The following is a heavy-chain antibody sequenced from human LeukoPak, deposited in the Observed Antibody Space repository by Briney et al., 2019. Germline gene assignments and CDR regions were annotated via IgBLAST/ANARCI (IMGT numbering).Heavy chain of an antibody. CDR2: AHKSGST. J-gene: IGHJ4*02. CDR1: TDSITSNW. Sequence: SETLSLTCAVSTDSITSNWWSWVRQPPGKGLEWIGEAHKSGSTNYYPSLQSRVTISIDKSKNQIALELTSVTAADTAVYYCAKEIVGAPTPGAYWGQGILVTVSS. D-gene: IGHD1-26*01. CDR3: AKEIVGAPTPGAY. V-gene: IGHV4-4*02.